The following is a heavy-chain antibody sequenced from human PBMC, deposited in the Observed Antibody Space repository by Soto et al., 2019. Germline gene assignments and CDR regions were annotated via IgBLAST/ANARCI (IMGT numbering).Heavy chain of an antibody. CDR1: GFTFSSYA. CDR3: ARGPGELHYYGMDV. D-gene: IGHD1-26*01. J-gene: IGHJ6*02. V-gene: IGHV3-30-3*01. CDR2: ISYDGSNK. Sequence: PGGSLRLSCAASGFTFSSYAMHWVRQAPGKGLEWVAVISYDGSNKYYADSVKGRFTISRDNSKNTLYLQMNSLGAEDTAVYYCARGPGELHYYGMDVWGQGTTVTVSS.